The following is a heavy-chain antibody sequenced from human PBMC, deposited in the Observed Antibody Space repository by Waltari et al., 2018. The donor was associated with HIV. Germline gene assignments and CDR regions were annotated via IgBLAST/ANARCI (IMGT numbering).Heavy chain of an antibody. V-gene: IGHV3-23*01. CDR2: ISGSGSTT. Sequence: EVQLLESGGGLAHPGGSLRLPCAVSGFPFSSYHMPWVRQAPGKGLQWVSIISGSGSTTYSADSVKGRVTISRDNSENTLYLQINSLRAEDTAVYYCAKGAFDMVVVSALDSWGHGTLVTVSS. J-gene: IGHJ5*01. D-gene: IGHD2-21*01. CDR1: GFPFSSYH. CDR3: AKGAFDMVVVSALDS.